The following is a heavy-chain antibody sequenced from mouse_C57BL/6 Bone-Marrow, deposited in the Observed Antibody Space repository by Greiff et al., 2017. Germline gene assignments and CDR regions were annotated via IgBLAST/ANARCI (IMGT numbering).Heavy chain of an antibody. J-gene: IGHJ3*01. V-gene: IGHV5-2*01. CDR2: INSDGGST. CDR1: EYEFPSHD. D-gene: IGHD2-2*01. CDR3: ARQSLIYYGNDRFAY. Sequence: EVQLVESGGGLVQPGESLKLSCESNEYEFPSHDMSWVRKTPEKRLELVAAINSDGGSTYYPDTMERRFIISRDNTKKTLYLQMSSLRSEDTALYYCARQSLIYYGNDRFAYWGQGTLVTVSA.